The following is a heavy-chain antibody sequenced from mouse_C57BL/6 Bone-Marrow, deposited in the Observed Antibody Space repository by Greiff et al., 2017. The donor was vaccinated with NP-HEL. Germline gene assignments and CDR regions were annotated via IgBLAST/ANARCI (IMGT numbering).Heavy chain of an antibody. CDR3: AREGYYYGSSWYFDV. V-gene: IGHV5-4*01. D-gene: IGHD1-1*01. CDR1: GFTFSRYA. J-gene: IGHJ1*03. Sequence: EVMLVESGGGLVKPGGSLKLSCAASGFTFSRYAMSWVRQTPERRLEWVATISDGGSYTYYPDNVKGRFTISRDNAKNNLYLQMSHLKSEDTAMYYCAREGYYYGSSWYFDVGRTGTTVTVSS. CDR2: ISDGGSYT.